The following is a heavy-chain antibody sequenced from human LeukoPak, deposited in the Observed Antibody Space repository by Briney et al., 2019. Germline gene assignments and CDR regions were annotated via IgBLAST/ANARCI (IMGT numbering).Heavy chain of an antibody. V-gene: IGHV1-69*13. Sequence: AASVKVSCKSSGCTFNSYAFSWVRQAPGQGLEWMGGIIPIFGTANYAQKFQGRVTITADESTSTASMELSSLRSEDTAVYYCATHVVQLVSTYSDYWGQGTLVTVSS. CDR1: GCTFNSYA. D-gene: IGHD5/OR15-5a*01. CDR2: IIPIFGTA. J-gene: IGHJ4*02. CDR3: ATHVVQLVSTYSDY.